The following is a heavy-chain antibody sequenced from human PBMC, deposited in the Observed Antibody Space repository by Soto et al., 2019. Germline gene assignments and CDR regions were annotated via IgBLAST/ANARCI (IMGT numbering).Heavy chain of an antibody. CDR1: GFTVCDYY. V-gene: IGHV3-11*01. CDR3: ARYQRKPTTSSYYFYYYMDV. Sequence: PGGSLRLSCAASGFTVCDYYMRWIRHAPVKGLEWVSYISSSGSTTYYADSLKGRFTISRDNAKNSLSLQMNSLRAEDSAVYFCARYQRKPTTSSYYFYYYMDVWGKGTTVTFS. J-gene: IGHJ6*03. D-gene: IGHD1-7*01. CDR2: ISSSGSTT.